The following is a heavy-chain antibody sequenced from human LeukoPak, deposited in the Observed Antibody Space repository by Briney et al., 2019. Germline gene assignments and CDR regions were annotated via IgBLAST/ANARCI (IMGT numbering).Heavy chain of an antibody. CDR1: GFTFSNAW. CDR2: ISTDSSYR. J-gene: IGHJ4*02. Sequence: GGSLRLSCAASGFTFSNAWMSWVRQAPGKGLEWVSSISTDSSYRHYADSVKGRFTISRDNPKNSLYLQMNTLRAEDTAVYYCARDVSLDFWGQGTLVTVSS. CDR3: ARDVSLDF. V-gene: IGHV3-21*06.